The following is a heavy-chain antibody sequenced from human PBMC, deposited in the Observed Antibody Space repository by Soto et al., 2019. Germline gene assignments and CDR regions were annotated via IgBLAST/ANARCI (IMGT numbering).Heavy chain of an antibody. CDR2: ISYEASNK. V-gene: IGHV3-30-3*01. Sequence: QVQLVESGGXXVQPGRSLRLSCAAFGFTFDDYSMHWVRQAPGKGLEWVALISYEASNKYYADSVKGRFTISRDNAKNTLFLKVNSPRTDDTAVYYCPRPHIQSAWNDDFDIGGQGTMVTVSS. CDR1: GFTFDDYS. D-gene: IGHD1-1*01. CDR3: PRPHIQSAWNDDFDI. J-gene: IGHJ3*02.